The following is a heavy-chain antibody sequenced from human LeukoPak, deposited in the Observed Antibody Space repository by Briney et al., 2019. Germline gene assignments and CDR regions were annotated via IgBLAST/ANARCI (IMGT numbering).Heavy chain of an antibody. Sequence: GESLQISCKGSGYSFTSYWIGWVRQMPGKGLEWVGIIHPSDSETQYSPSFQGQVTISADNSITTAYLQWSSLKASDTAIYYCARRGYSGYSPLDSWGQGTLVFVSS. J-gene: IGHJ4*02. V-gene: IGHV5-51*01. CDR2: IHPSDSET. D-gene: IGHD5-12*01. CDR3: ARRGYSGYSPLDS. CDR1: GYSFTSYW.